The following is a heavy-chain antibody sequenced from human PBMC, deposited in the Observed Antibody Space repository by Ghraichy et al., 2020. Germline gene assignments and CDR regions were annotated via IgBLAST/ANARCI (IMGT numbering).Heavy chain of an antibody. J-gene: IGHJ5*02. CDR3: ARDLGVGWFDP. CDR1: GFTVSSNY. Sequence: GESLNISCAASGFTVSSNYMSWVRQAPGKGLEWVSVIYSGGSTYYADSVKGRFTISRDNSKNTLYLQMNSLRAEDTAVYYCARDLGVGWFDPWGQGTLVTVSS. CDR2: IYSGGST. V-gene: IGHV3-53*01. D-gene: IGHD3-10*01.